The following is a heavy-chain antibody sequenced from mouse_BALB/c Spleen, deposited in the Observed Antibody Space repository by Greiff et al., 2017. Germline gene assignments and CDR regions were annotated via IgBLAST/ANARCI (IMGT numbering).Heavy chain of an antibody. Sequence: EVKLVESGGGLVQPGGSLRLSCATSGFTFTDYYMSWVRQPPGKALEWLGFIRNKANGYTTEYSASVKGRFTISRDNSQSILYLQMNTLRAEDSATHYCARDGITTVVATDYYAMDYWGQGTSVTVSS. CDR3: ARDGITTVVATDYYAMDY. D-gene: IGHD1-1*01. CDR2: IRNKANGYTT. CDR1: GFTFTDYY. J-gene: IGHJ4*01. V-gene: IGHV7-3*02.